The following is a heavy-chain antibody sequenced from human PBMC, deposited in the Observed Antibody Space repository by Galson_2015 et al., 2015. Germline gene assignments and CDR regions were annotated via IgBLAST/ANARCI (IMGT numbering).Heavy chain of an antibody. J-gene: IGHJ4*02. CDR1: GYTLTELS. V-gene: IGHV1-24*01. D-gene: IGHD6-13*01. Sequence: SVKVSCKVSGYTLTELSMHWVRQAPGKGLEWMGGFDPEDGETVYAQKFQGRVTMTEDTSTDTAYMELSSLRSEDTAVYYCATGAGGQQLPFDYWGQGTLVTVSS. CDR3: ATGAGGQQLPFDY. CDR2: FDPEDGET.